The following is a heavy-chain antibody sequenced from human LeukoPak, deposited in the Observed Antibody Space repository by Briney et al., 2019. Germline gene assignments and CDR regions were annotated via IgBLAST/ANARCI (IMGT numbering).Heavy chain of an antibody. V-gene: IGHV4-4*07. CDR1: GGSISSYY. J-gene: IGHJ5*02. Sequence: SETLSLTCTVSGGSISSYYWSWIRQPAGKGLEWIGRIYTSGSTNYNPSLKSRVTMSVDTSKNQFSLKLSSVTAADTAVYYCARWGSLRFLEWSPVLGFDPWGQGTLVTVSS. CDR3: ARWGSLRFLEWSPVLGFDP. D-gene: IGHD3-3*01. CDR2: IYTSGST.